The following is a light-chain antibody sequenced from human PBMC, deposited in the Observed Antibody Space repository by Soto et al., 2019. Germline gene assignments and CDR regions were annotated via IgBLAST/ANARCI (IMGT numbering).Light chain of an antibody. CDR2: GAS. CDR3: QQYGSSPLT. CDR1: QSVSSSY. J-gene: IGKJ4*01. V-gene: IGKV3-20*01. Sequence: EKVLKHSPGTLSLSQGERATLSCRASQSVSSSYLAWYQQKPGQAPRLLIYGASSRATGIPDRFSGSGSGTDFTLTISRLEPEDFAVYYCQQYGSSPLTFGGGTKVDNK.